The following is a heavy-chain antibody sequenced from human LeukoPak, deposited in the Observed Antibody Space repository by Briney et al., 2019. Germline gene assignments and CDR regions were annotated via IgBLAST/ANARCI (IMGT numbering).Heavy chain of an antibody. CDR1: GGSISSYY. CDR3: ARESYDYVWGSYPDY. V-gene: IGHV4-59*01. CDR2: IYYSGST. Sequence: SETLSLTCTVSGGSISSYYWSWIRQPPGKGLEWIGYIYYSGSTNYNPSPKSRVTISVDTSKNQFSLKLSSVTAADTAVYYCARESYDYVWGSYPDYWGQGTLVTVSS. D-gene: IGHD3-16*02. J-gene: IGHJ4*02.